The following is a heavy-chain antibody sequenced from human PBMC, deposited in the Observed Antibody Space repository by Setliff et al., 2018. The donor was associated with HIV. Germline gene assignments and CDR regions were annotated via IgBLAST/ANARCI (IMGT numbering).Heavy chain of an antibody. CDR1: GFTFSNFW. Sequence: QPGGSLRLSCAASGFTFSNFWMSWVRQAPGKGLEWVASLKQDGSEKYSVDSVKGRFTISRDNTKNSLYLQMNSLRAEDTAVYYCARDRMITFGGVIVSGILDYWGQGTLVTVSS. CDR2: LKQDGSEK. CDR3: ARDRMITFGGVIVSGILDY. J-gene: IGHJ4*02. D-gene: IGHD3-16*02. V-gene: IGHV3-7*03.